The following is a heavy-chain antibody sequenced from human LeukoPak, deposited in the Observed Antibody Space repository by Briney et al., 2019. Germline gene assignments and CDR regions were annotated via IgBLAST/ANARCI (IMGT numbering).Heavy chain of an antibody. Sequence: GGSLRLSCAASGFTFSGYAMHWVRQAPGKGLEWVAVISYDGSQKYYADSVTGRFTISRDNSKNTLFLQMTSLRPEDTAAYYCASLLIPDIDYWGQGTLVTVSS. J-gene: IGHJ4*02. CDR1: GFTFSGYA. CDR2: ISYDGSQK. V-gene: IGHV3-30-3*01. D-gene: IGHD2-21*01. CDR3: ASLLIPDIDY.